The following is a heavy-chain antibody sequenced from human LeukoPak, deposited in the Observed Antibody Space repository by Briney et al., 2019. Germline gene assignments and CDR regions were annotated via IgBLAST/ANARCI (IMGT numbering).Heavy chain of an antibody. CDR1: GGSISSSSYY. J-gene: IGHJ4*02. Sequence: PSETLSLTCTVSGGSISSSSYYWGWIRQPPGKGLEGIGSLYYSGSTYYNPSLTSRVTISVDTSKNQFSLKLSSVTAADTAVYYCARALNYYDSSGLLPRGYYFDYWGQGTLVTVSS. D-gene: IGHD3-22*01. V-gene: IGHV4-39*01. CDR3: ARALNYYDSSGLLPRGYYFDY. CDR2: LYYSGST.